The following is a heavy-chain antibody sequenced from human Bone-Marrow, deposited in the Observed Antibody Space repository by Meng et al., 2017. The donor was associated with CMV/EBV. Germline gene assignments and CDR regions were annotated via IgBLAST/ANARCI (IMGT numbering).Heavy chain of an antibody. J-gene: IGHJ4*02. Sequence: GGSLRLSCAASGFTFSSYWMSWVRQAPGKGLEWVADIKQDGSEKYYVDSVKGRFTISRDNANNSLYLQMNSLRAEDTAVYYCAREGAQWLRIGRPFDYWGQGTLVAVSS. V-gene: IGHV3-7*01. CDR1: GFTFSSYW. CDR3: AREGAQWLRIGRPFDY. D-gene: IGHD5-12*01. CDR2: IKQDGSEK.